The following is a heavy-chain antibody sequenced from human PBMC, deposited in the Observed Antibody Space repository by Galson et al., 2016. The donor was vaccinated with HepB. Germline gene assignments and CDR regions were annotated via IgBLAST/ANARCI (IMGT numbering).Heavy chain of an antibody. D-gene: IGHD3-10*01. CDR1: GYSFNIYW. CDR2: IYPGDSDT. Sequence: QSGAEVKKPGESLKISCKASGYSFNIYWIGWVRQMPGKGLEWMGIIYPGDSDTRYSPSFQGQVTISADKSINTAYLQWSSLKASDTAIYYCARQLRPMGRVGDYVDYGGEGTLVTVSS. CDR3: ARQLRPMGRVGDYVDY. V-gene: IGHV5-51*01. J-gene: IGHJ4*02.